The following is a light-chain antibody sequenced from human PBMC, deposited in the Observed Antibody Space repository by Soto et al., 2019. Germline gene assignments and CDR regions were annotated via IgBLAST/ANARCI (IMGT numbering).Light chain of an antibody. CDR1: SSDVGGYNY. V-gene: IGLV2-14*01. CDR2: DVS. J-gene: IGLJ2*01. Sequence: QSALTQPASVSGSPGQSITISCTGTSSDVGGYNYVSWYQQHPGKAPKLMIYDVSNRPSGVSNRFSGSKSGNTASLTISGLPDEDEDDYYCSSYTSSSTLVVFGGGTKLTVL. CDR3: SSYTSSSTLVV.